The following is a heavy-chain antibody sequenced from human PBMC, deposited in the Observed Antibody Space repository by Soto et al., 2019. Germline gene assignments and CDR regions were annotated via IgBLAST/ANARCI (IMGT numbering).Heavy chain of an antibody. J-gene: IGHJ6*02. V-gene: IGHV1-2*04. D-gene: IGHD3-22*01. CDR3: AREWLSPNDYYYGMDV. CDR2: INPNSGGT. Sequence: SVKGSWKGSGGNFSSDAIGWVRQAPGQGLEWMGWINPNSGGTNYAQKFQDWVTMTRDTSISTAYMEMSRLRSDDTAVYYCAREWLSPNDYYYGMDVWGQGTRVTVSS. CDR1: GGNFSSDA.